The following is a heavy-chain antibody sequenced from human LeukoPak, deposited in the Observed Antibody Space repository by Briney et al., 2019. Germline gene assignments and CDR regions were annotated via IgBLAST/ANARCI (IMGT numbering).Heavy chain of an antibody. Sequence: SETLSLTCAVYGGSFSGYYWSWIRQPPGKGLEWIGEINHSGSTNYNPSLKSRVTISVDTSKNQFSLKLSSVTAADTAVYYCASSKYCTNGVCYTGLDYWGQGTLVTVSS. V-gene: IGHV4-34*01. CDR2: INHSGST. CDR3: ASSKYCTNGVCYTGLDY. CDR1: GGSFSGYY. D-gene: IGHD2-8*01. J-gene: IGHJ4*02.